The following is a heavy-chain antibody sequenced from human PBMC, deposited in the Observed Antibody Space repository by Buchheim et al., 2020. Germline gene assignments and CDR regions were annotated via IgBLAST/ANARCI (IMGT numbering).Heavy chain of an antibody. V-gene: IGHV3-23*01. J-gene: IGHJ4*02. CDR3: TRGSTSGSYDY. Sequence: EVQVLESGGGLVQPGGSLRISCAASGFTFSTYAMSWVRQAPGKGLEWLSSISGSGGSKYYADSVKGRFTISRDNSKNTLYLQMNSLRAEDTAIYYCTRGSTSGSYDYWGQGTL. D-gene: IGHD3-10*01. CDR2: ISGSGGSK. CDR1: GFTFSTYA.